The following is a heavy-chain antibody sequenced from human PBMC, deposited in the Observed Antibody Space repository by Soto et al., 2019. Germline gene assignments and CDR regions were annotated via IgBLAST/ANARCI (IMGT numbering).Heavy chain of an antibody. V-gene: IGHV4-39*01. J-gene: IGHJ6*02. CDR1: GGSISSSSYY. CDR3: ARLDNLYTIFGVVITPGYYYYGMDV. Sequence: SETLSLTCTVSGGSISSSSYYWGWIRQPPGKGLEWIGSIYYSGSTYYNPSLKSRVTISVDTSKNQFSLKLSSVTAADTAVYYCARLDNLYTIFGVVITPGYYYYGMDVWGQGTTVTVSS. D-gene: IGHD3-3*01. CDR2: IYYSGST.